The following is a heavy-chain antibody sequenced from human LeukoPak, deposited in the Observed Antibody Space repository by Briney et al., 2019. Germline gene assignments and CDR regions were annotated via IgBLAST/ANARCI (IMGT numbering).Heavy chain of an antibody. CDR1: GYTFTGYY. D-gene: IGHD1-1*01. CDR2: INPSGGST. V-gene: IGHV1-2*02. CDR3: ARELPSPNDHHYFDY. Sequence: GASVKVSGKASGYTFTGYYMHWVRQAPGQGLEWRGIINPSGGSTSYAQKFQVRVTMTRDTSISTAYMELSRLRSDDTAVHYCARELPSPNDHHYFDYWGQGTLVTVSS. J-gene: IGHJ4*02.